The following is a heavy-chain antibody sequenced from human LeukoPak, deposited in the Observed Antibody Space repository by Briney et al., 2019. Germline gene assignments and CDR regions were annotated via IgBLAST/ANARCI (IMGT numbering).Heavy chain of an antibody. CDR1: GYTFSNYG. D-gene: IGHD3-10*01. CDR2: ISAYNGKT. CDR3: ARSLGRFGEMYDAFDI. Sequence: ASVKVSCKASGYTFSNYGIGWVRQAPGQGLEWMGWISAYNGKTNYAQTLQDRVTMTRDTSTSTAYLELRSLRSDDTAVYYCARSLGRFGEMYDAFDIWGQGTMVTLSS. J-gene: IGHJ3*02. V-gene: IGHV1-18*01.